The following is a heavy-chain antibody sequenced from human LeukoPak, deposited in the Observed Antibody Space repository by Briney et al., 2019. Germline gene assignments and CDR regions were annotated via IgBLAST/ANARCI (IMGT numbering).Heavy chain of an antibody. V-gene: IGHV4-59*01. CDR2: IHYTGTT. CDR1: GGSISSNY. CDR3: ARGAGWYDS. Sequence: SETLSLTRTVSGGSISSNYWSWLRQPPGKGLEWIGYIHYTGTTRYNPSLNGRVTISVDTSKNQFSLKLRSVTAADTAVYYCARGAGWYDSWGQGTLIAVSS. J-gene: IGHJ5*01.